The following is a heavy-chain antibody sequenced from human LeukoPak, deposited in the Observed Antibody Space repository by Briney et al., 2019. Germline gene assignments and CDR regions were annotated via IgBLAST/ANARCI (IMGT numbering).Heavy chain of an antibody. CDR1: GFTFSSYW. CDR3: ARDFFPIVDSTWYEIGY. V-gene: IGHV3-7*01. D-gene: IGHD2-21*01. J-gene: IGHJ4*02. Sequence: GSLRLSCAASGFTFSSYWMSWVRQAPGKGLEWVANIKQDGSEKYYVDSVRGRFTISRDNSRNTLYLQMDSLRSEDTAVYYCARDFFPIVDSTWYEIGYWGQGTLVTVSS. CDR2: IKQDGSEK.